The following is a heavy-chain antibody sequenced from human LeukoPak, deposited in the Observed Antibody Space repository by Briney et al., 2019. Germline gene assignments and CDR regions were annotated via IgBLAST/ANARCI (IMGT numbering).Heavy chain of an antibody. J-gene: IGHJ4*02. Sequence: GGSLRLSCAASGFTFSDYYMSSVRQAPGKGLEWVSYISSSGSTIYYADSVKGRFTISRDNAKNSLYLQMNSLRADNTAVYSSAPEFWLGESCQHDYCGQGWLVTVSS. CDR1: GFTFSDYY. CDR3: APEFWLGESCQHDY. V-gene: IGHV3-11*04. CDR2: ISSSGSTI. D-gene: IGHD2-15*01.